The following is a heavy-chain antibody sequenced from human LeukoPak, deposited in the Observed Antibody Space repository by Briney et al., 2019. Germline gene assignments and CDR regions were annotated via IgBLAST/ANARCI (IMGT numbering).Heavy chain of an antibody. D-gene: IGHD1-26*01. CDR2: INPNSGGT. CDR3: AVGRRTDFDY. Sequence: GASVTVSCKASGYTFTDYYIHWVRQAPGQGLEWMGWINPNSGGTNYAQNFQGRVTMTRDTYITTAYMGLSRLRLDDTAVYYCAVGRRTDFDYWGQGTLVTVSS. CDR1: GYTFTDYY. V-gene: IGHV1-2*02. J-gene: IGHJ4*02.